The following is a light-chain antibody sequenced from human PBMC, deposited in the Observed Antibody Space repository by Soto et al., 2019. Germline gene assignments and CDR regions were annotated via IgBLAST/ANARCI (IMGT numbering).Light chain of an antibody. J-gene: IGLJ1*01. V-gene: IGLV2-14*01. Sequence: QSVRTEPPSVSGSPGQSITISCTGTSSDVGLYDYVSWYQQHPGKAPQLMIYAVSNRPSGVSNRFSASKSGNTASLFISGLQAEDEADYYCSSYTSDSSYVFGSGTKVTVL. CDR2: AVS. CDR1: SSDVGLYDY. CDR3: SSYTSDSSYV.